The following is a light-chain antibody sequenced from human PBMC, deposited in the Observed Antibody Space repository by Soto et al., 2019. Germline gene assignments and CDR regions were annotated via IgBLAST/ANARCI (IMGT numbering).Light chain of an antibody. CDR2: WAS. Sequence: DIVMTQSPDSLAVSLGERATINCKSSQSVLYSSNNKNYLAWYQQKPGQPPKLLIYWASTLESGVPDRFSGSGSGTDFALTISSLQAEDVAVSYCQQYYSTPRALTFGGGTKVEIK. V-gene: IGKV4-1*01. J-gene: IGKJ4*01. CDR3: QQYYSTPRALT. CDR1: QSVLYSSNNKNY.